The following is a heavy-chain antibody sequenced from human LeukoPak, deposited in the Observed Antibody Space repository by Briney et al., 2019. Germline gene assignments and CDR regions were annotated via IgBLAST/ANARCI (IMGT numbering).Heavy chain of an antibody. CDR3: ARQGPNYYESSEHYFEY. CDR1: GFTFSNYA. CDR2: ISYDGSTK. J-gene: IGHJ4*02. V-gene: IGHV3-30-3*01. D-gene: IGHD3-22*01. Sequence: PGRSLRLSCAASGFTFSNYAMHWARQAPGKGLEWVAAISYDGSTKYYADSVKGRFIISRDNSKNTLYLQMNSLRAEDTAVYYCARQGPNYYESSEHYFEYWGQGTLVTVSS.